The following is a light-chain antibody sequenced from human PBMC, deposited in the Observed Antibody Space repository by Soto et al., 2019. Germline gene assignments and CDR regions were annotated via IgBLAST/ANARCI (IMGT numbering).Light chain of an antibody. CDR1: QSISAW. V-gene: IGKV1-5*01. Sequence: DIQMTQSPSTLSATAGDRVTITCRASQSISAWLAWYQQKPGKAPKLLIYDASNLESGVPSRFSGSGSGTEFTLTISSLQPEDFATYYCQNFRSSAISFGGGTKVDIK. CDR2: DAS. J-gene: IGKJ4*01. CDR3: QNFRSSAIS.